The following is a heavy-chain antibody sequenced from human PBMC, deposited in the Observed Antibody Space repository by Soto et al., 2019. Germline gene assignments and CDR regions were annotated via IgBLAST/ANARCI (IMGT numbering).Heavy chain of an antibody. Sequence: QVQLQESGPGLVEPSQTLSLTCTVSGGSISSGGYFWSWIRQHPGKGLEWIGYIHYSGNTYYNPSLKSRITISVDTSKNQFTLNLTSVTAADTAVYYCARDASQPGAPLDYWGQGTLVTVSS. J-gene: IGHJ4*02. CDR2: IHYSGNT. CDR3: ARDASQPGAPLDY. V-gene: IGHV4-31*03. CDR1: GGSISSGGYF. D-gene: IGHD7-27*01.